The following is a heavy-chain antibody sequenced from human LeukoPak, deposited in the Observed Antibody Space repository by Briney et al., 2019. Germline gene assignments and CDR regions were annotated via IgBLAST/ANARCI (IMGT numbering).Heavy chain of an antibody. D-gene: IGHD1-7*01. CDR1: AFTSAAYA. CDR3: TRDSGTTLPWFDP. J-gene: IGHJ5*02. V-gene: IGHV3-49*03. Sequence: GGSLRHFCTAPAFTSAAYAMSWFRKAPGKGLEWLGFIRSKAYGGTTEYAASVKGRFTISRDDSKSIAYLQMNSLKTEDTAVYYCTRDSGTTLPWFDPWAREPWSPSPQ. CDR2: IRSKAYGGTT.